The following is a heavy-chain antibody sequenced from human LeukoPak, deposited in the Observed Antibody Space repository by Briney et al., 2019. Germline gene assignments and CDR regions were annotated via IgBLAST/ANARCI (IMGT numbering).Heavy chain of an antibody. CDR1: GYTFTSYG. V-gene: IGHV1-18*01. CDR3: ARDLHPFNSGYYGY. Sequence: GASVKVSCKASGYTFTSYGISWVRQAPGQGLEWMGWISAYNGNTNYAQKLQGRVTMTTDTSTSTAYMELRSLRSDDTAVYYCARDLHPFNSGYYGYWGQGTLVTVSS. D-gene: IGHD3-22*01. CDR2: ISAYNGNT. J-gene: IGHJ4*02.